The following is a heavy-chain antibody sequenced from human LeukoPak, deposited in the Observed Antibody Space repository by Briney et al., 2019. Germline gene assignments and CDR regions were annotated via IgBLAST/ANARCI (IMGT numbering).Heavy chain of an antibody. J-gene: IGHJ4*02. V-gene: IGHV3-64*01. CDR3: AKGRIVGAIWGDY. Sequence: GGSLRLSCAASGFTFSSYAMHWVRQAPGKGLEYVSAISSNGGSTYYANSVKGRFTISRDNSKNTLYLQMNSLRAEDTAVYYCAKGRIVGAIWGDYWGQGTLVTVSS. CDR1: GFTFSSYA. D-gene: IGHD1-26*01. CDR2: ISSNGGST.